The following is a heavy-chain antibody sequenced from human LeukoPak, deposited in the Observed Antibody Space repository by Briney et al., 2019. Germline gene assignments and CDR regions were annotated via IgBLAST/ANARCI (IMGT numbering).Heavy chain of an antibody. J-gene: IGHJ4*02. D-gene: IGHD6-19*01. Sequence: GGSLRLSCAASGFTFSSYSMNWVRQAPGKGLEWVSSISSSSSYIYYADSVKGRFTISRDSSKNTVDLRMNSLRAEDTAVYYCTRDPPSSGWSFDYWGQGTLVTVSS. CDR3: TRDPPSSGWSFDY. CDR1: GFTFSSYS. V-gene: IGHV3-21*01. CDR2: ISSSSSYI.